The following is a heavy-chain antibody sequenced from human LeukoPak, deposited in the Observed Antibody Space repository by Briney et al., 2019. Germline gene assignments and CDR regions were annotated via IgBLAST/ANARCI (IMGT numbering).Heavy chain of an antibody. CDR2: ISRSSAYI. D-gene: IGHD3-10*01. J-gene: IGHJ3*02. Sequence: GGSLRLSCRASGFTFGDYAMSWFRQAPGKGLEWVSSISRSSAYIYYADSVKGRFTISRDNAKNSLYLQMNSLRAEDTAVYYCASFPPYMVRTDAFDIWGQGTMVTVSS. CDR3: ASFPPYMVRTDAFDI. V-gene: IGHV3-21*01. CDR1: GFTFGDYA.